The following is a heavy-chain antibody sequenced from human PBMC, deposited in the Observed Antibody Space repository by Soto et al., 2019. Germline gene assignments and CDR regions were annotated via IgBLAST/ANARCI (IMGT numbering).Heavy chain of an antibody. J-gene: IGHJ4*02. Sequence: AASVKVSCKASGYTFTSYGLNWVRQAPGQGLEWMGWITAYNDNTNYAQKVQGRAILTIDTSTTTGYMELRSLRSDDTAVYYCARGQIQSDFDYWGQGTLVTVSS. CDR2: ITAYNDNT. D-gene: IGHD3-3*01. V-gene: IGHV1-18*04. CDR1: GYTFTSYG. CDR3: ARGQIQSDFDY.